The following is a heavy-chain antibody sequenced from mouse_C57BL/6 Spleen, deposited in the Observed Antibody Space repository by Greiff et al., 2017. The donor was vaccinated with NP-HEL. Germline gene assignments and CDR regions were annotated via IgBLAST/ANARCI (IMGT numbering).Heavy chain of an antibody. CDR1: GYTFTSYG. J-gene: IGHJ2*01. Sequence: QVQLKQSGAELARPGASVKLSCKASGYTFTSYGISWVKQRTGQGLEWIGEIYPRRGNTYSNEKFKGKATLTADKSSSTAYMELRSLTSEDSAVYFCAREEDYYGSLDYWGQGTTLTVSS. D-gene: IGHD1-1*01. CDR3: AREEDYYGSLDY. V-gene: IGHV1-81*01. CDR2: IYPRRGNT.